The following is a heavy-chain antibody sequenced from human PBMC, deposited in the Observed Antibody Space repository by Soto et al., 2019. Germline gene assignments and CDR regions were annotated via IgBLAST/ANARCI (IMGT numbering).Heavy chain of an antibody. CDR1: GFTFTSSA. Sequence: GASVKVSCKASGFTFTSSAVQWVRQARGQRPEWIGWIVVGSGNTNYAQKFQERVTITRDMSTSTAYMELSSLRSEDTAVYYCHSGVLRFLDPGAFDIWGQGTMVTVSS. D-gene: IGHD3-3*01. CDR3: HSGVLRFLDPGAFDI. CDR2: IVVGSGNT. V-gene: IGHV1-58*01. J-gene: IGHJ3*02.